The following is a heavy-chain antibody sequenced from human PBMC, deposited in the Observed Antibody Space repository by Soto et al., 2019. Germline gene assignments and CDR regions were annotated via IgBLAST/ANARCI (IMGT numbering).Heavy chain of an antibody. Sequence: QVQLVESGGGVVQPGRSLRLSCAASGFTFRNYGMHWVRQAPGKGLEWVTVISYDGNVAYYADSVKGRFTASRDNSKNTLYLQMNSLRTEDTAMYYCAKEGPITNWYFDYWGQGTLVTVSS. J-gene: IGHJ4*02. CDR1: GFTFRNYG. V-gene: IGHV3-30*18. D-gene: IGHD1-1*01. CDR2: ISYDGNVA. CDR3: AKEGPITNWYFDY.